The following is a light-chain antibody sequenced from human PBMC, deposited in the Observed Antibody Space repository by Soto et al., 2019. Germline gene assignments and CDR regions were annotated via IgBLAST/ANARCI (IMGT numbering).Light chain of an antibody. CDR3: SSYSDTNGGV. Sequence: QSALTQPPSASGSPGQAVTISCTGTSRDIGGYDFVFRYQVRPGEAPQLIIYNVNGRPSGVPRRFSGSKSGNTASLTVSGPQAADEADYYCSSYSDTNGGVFGTGTKVTVL. CDR2: NVN. CDR1: SRDIGGYDF. V-gene: IGLV2-8*01. J-gene: IGLJ1*01.